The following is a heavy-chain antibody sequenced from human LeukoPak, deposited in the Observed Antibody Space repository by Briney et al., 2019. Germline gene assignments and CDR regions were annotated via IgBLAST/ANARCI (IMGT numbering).Heavy chain of an antibody. J-gene: IGHJ6*02. CDR1: GGSISSGGYS. Sequence: PSETLSLTCAVSGGSISSGGYSWSWIRQPAGKGLEWIGRFSASGTTKNNPSLKSRVTMSVDTSKNQFSLKLRSVTAADAAVYYCAREQSTVTPEGDYNFFGMDVWGQGTTVTVSS. V-gene: IGHV4-61*02. CDR2: FSASGTT. D-gene: IGHD4-4*01. CDR3: AREQSTVTPEGDYNFFGMDV.